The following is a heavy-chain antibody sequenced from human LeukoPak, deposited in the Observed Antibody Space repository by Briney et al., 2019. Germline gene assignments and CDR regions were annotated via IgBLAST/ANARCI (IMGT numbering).Heavy chain of an antibody. V-gene: IGHV3-30*03. D-gene: IGHD3-10*01. CDR2: ISYDGSNK. Sequence: GGSLRLSCAASGFKFSNYGMHWVRQAPGKGLEWVAVISYDGSNKYYADSVKGRFTISRDNSKNTLYLQVNSLRAEDTAVYYCARGRRFYGLGVNWFDPWGQGTLVTVSS. CDR1: GFKFSNYG. J-gene: IGHJ5*02. CDR3: ARGRRFYGLGVNWFDP.